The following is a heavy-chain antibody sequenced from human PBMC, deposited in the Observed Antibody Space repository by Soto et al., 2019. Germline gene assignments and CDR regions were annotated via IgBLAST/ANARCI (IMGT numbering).Heavy chain of an antibody. CDR2: IIPILGIA. J-gene: IGHJ4*02. Sequence: QVQLVQSGAEVKKPGSSLKVSCKASGGTFSSYTISWVRQAPGQGLEWMGRIIPILGIANYAQKFQGRVTITADKSTSTAYMELSSLRSEDTAMYYCARETTVTTTRFDYWGQGTLVTVSS. V-gene: IGHV1-69*08. D-gene: IGHD4-17*01. CDR1: GGTFSSYT. CDR3: ARETTVTTTRFDY.